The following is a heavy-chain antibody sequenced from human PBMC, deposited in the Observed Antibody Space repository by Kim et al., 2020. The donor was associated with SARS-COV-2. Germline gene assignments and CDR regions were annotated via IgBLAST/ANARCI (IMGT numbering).Heavy chain of an antibody. CDR3: ARVPLERQRTFDY. D-gene: IGHD1-1*01. J-gene: IGHJ4*02. Sequence: SETLSLTCAVYGGSFSGYYWSWIRQPPGKGLEWIGEINHTGSTNYNPSLMSRVSISVDTSKNHFSLKLSSVTAADTAVYYCARVPLERQRTFDYWGQGTLVTVSS. V-gene: IGHV4-34*01. CDR2: INHTGST. CDR1: GGSFSGYY.